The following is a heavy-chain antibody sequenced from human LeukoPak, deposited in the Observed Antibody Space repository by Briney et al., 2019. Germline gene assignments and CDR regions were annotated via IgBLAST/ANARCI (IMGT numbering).Heavy chain of an antibody. V-gene: IGHV3-7*01. CDR2: IKQDGSEK. CDR1: GFTFSSYW. J-gene: IGHJ6*03. Sequence: PGGSLRLSCAASGFTFSSYWMSWVRQAPGKGLEWVANIKQDGSEKYYVDSVKGRFIISRDNAKNSLYLQMNSLRDEDTAVYYCAKGAFRDQVQGYYYMDVWGKGTTVTVPS. D-gene: IGHD3-10*01. CDR3: AKGAFRDQVQGYYYMDV.